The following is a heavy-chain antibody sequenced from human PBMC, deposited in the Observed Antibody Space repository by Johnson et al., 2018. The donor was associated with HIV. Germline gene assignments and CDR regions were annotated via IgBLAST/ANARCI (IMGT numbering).Heavy chain of an antibody. CDR3: ARVGASRFDAFHV. Sequence: VQLVESGGGLVQPGRSLRLSCAASGFTFSSYAMHWVRQAPGKGLEWVANIKQGGSEKYYVDSVKGRFTISRDNAKKSLYLQMNSLRAEDTAVYYCARVGASRFDAFHVWGQGTMVTVSS. CDR1: GFTFSSYA. J-gene: IGHJ3*01. D-gene: IGHD3-16*01. V-gene: IGHV3-7*01. CDR2: IKQGGSEK.